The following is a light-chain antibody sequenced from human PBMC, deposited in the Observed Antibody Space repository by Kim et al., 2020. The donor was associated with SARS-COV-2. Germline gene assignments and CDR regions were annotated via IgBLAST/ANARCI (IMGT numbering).Light chain of an antibody. V-gene: IGKV1-5*01. Sequence: DIQMTQSPSTLSASVGDRVTITCRASQSINIWLAWYQQKPGKAPSLLIYDASILESGVPSRFSGSGSGTEFTLTISSLQPDDLATYKGQEYKSDAWTFGQGAKVDSK. CDR1: QSINIW. J-gene: IGKJ1*01. CDR2: DAS. CDR3: QEYKSDAWT.